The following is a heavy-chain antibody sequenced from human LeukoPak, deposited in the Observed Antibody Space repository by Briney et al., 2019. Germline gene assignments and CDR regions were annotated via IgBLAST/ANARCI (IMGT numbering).Heavy chain of an antibody. J-gene: IGHJ4*02. D-gene: IGHD2-21*02. V-gene: IGHV3-23*01. CDR1: GFTLSSYA. Sequence: GGSLRLSCAASGFTLSSYAMSWVRQGPGKGLEWVSAISVSGNTYHADSVKGRFTISRDNSKNTLYLQMNSLRGDDTAVYYCARSYCGGDCYHIDYWGQGTLVTVSS. CDR3: ARSYCGGDCYHIDY. CDR2: ISVSGNT.